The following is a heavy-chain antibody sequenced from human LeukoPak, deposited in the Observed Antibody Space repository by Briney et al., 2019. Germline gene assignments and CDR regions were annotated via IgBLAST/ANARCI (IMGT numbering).Heavy chain of an antibody. D-gene: IGHD3-3*01. J-gene: IGHJ5*02. CDR3: ARAAVYYDFWSGPRGWFDP. CDR2: INPSGGST. Sequence: ASVKVSCKASGGTFSSYAISWVRQAPGQGLGWMGIINPSGGSTSYAQKFQGRVTMTRDTSTSTVYMELSSLRSEDTAVYYCARAAVYYDFWSGPRGWFDPWGQGTLVTVSS. V-gene: IGHV1-46*01. CDR1: GGTFSSYA.